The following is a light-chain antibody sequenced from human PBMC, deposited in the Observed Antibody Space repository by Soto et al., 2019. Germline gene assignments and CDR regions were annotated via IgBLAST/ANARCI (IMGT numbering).Light chain of an antibody. J-gene: IGLJ1*01. CDR1: SSDVGGYNY. V-gene: IGLV2-8*01. CDR3: SSYAGSNNLGV. CDR2: EVS. Sequence: LTHPRSAKGSRGQWVTISCKKTSSDVGGYNYVSWYQQHPGKAPKLMIYEVSRRPSGVPDRFSGSKSGNTASLTVSGLQAEDEADYYCSSYAGSNNLGVFGTGTKVTVL.